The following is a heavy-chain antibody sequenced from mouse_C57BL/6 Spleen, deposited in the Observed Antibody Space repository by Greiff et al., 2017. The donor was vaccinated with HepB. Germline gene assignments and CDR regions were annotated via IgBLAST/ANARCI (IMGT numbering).Heavy chain of an antibody. CDR3: ARNRQLRLPYFDY. CDR1: GYTFTSYW. J-gene: IGHJ2*01. CDR2: IDPSDSYT. Sequence: QVQLQQPGAELVKPGASVKLSCKASGYTFTSYWMQWVKQRPGQGLEWIGEIDPSDSYTNYNQKFKGKATLTVVTSSSTAYMQLSSLTSEDSAVYYCARNRQLRLPYFDYWGQGTTLTVSS. V-gene: IGHV1-50*01. D-gene: IGHD3-2*02.